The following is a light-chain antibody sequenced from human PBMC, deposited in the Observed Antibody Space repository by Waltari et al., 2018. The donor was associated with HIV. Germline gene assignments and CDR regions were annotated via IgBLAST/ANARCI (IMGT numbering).Light chain of an antibody. CDR1: QSISSY. V-gene: IGKV1-39*01. CDR3: QQSYSTPNT. Sequence: DIQMTQSPSSLSASVGDRVTITCRASQSISSYLNWYQQKPGKAPKVLIYAASSLQSGVPSRFNGSGSGTDFTLTISSLQPEDFATYYCQQSYSTPNTFGQGTKMEIK. J-gene: IGKJ2*01. CDR2: AAS.